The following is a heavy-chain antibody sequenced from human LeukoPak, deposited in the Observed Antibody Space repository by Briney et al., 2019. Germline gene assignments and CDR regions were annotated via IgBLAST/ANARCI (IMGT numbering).Heavy chain of an antibody. V-gene: IGHV3-7*01. J-gene: IGHJ4*02. Sequence: AGGSLRLSCAASGFTFSNYWMSWVRQAPGKGLEWVANIKQNGSEKTYVDSVKGRFTISRDNAQNSLYLQMNSLRVEDTAVYYCARTLEWLLVFDYWGQGTLVTVSS. CDR3: ARTLEWLLVFDY. CDR2: IKQNGSEK. D-gene: IGHD3-3*01. CDR1: GFTFSNYW.